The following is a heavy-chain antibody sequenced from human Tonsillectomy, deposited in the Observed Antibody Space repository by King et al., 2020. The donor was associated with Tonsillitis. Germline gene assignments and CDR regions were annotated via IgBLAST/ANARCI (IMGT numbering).Heavy chain of an antibody. Sequence: QVQLVESGEGVVQPGRSLRLSCAASGFTFSSDGIHWVRQAPGKGLGWVAVIGYDGGNIYYADSVKGRFTISRDNSKNTLYLQMNSLRAEDTAVYYCARGDDFWRTTPFDYWGQGTLVTVSS. CDR3: ARGDDFWRTTPFDY. D-gene: IGHD3-3*01. CDR1: GFTFSSDG. V-gene: IGHV3-33*08. CDR2: IGYDGGNI. J-gene: IGHJ4*02.